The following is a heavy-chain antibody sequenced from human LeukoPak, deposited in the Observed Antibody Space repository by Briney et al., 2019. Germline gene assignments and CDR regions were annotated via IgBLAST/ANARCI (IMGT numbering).Heavy chain of an antibody. CDR3: ANLPVVPTAID. J-gene: IGHJ4*02. CDR2: ISGSGGST. V-gene: IGHV3-23*01. Sequence: GGSLRLSCAASGFTFSGSAMSWVRQAPGKGLEWVSSISGSGGSTYYADSVKGRFTISRDNSKNTLYLQMNSLRAEDTAVYYCANLPVVPTAIDWGQGTLVTVSS. D-gene: IGHD2-2*02. CDR1: GFTFSGSA.